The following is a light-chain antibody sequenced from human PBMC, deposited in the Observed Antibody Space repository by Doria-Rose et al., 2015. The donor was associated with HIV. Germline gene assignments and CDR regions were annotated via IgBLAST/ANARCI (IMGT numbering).Light chain of an antibody. J-gene: IGKJ1*01. Sequence: TQSPGILSLSPGERATLSCSASQSFSSTYLAWYQQKPSQAPSLLIYDGSTRATGIPDRFSASGPGTDFPLTINRLEPEDFALYYCHQYGTSWTFGQGTKVEI. CDR3: HQYGTSWT. V-gene: IGKV3-20*01. CDR1: QSFSSTY. CDR2: DGS.